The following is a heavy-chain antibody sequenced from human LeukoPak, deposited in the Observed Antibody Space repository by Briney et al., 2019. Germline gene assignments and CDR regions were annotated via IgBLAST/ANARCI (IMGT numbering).Heavy chain of an antibody. CDR1: GGSISTSSHY. CDR2: IYYSGST. V-gene: IGHV4-39*01. D-gene: IGHD4-17*01. J-gene: IGHJ4*02. Sequence: SETLSLTCTVSGGSISTSSHYWAWIRQPPGKGPEWIGSIYYSGSTYYNPSLKSRVTISVDTSKNQFSLRLSSVTAADTAVYYCASSTATSYATDHWGQGTLVTVSS. CDR3: ASSTATSYATDH.